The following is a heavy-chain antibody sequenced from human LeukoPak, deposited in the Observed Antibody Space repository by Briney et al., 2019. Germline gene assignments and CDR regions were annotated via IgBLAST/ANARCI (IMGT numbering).Heavy chain of an antibody. Sequence: QPGGSLRLSCAASGFTFSSYAMHWVRQAPGKGLEWVAVISYDGSNKYYADSVKGRFTISRDNSKNTLYLQMNSLRAEDTAVYYCARERGPFTPTIYGMDVWGQGTTVTVSS. J-gene: IGHJ6*02. D-gene: IGHD2-15*01. CDR2: ISYDGSNK. V-gene: IGHV3-30-3*01. CDR1: GFTFSSYA. CDR3: ARERGPFTPTIYGMDV.